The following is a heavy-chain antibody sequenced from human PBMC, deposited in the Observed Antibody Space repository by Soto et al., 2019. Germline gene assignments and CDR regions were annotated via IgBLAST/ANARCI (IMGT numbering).Heavy chain of an antibody. CDR1: GGSFSGYY. J-gene: IGHJ4*02. Sequence: SETLSLTCAVYGGSFSGYYWSWIRQPPGKGLEWIGEINHSGSTNYNPSLKSRVTISVDTSKNQFSLKLSSVTAADTAVYYCARGSCSSTSCYPFDYWGQGTLVTVSS. V-gene: IGHV4-34*01. CDR2: INHSGST. CDR3: ARGSCSSTSCYPFDY. D-gene: IGHD2-2*01.